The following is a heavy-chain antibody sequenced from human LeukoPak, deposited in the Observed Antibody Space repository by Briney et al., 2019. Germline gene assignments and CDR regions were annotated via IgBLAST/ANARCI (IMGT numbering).Heavy chain of an antibody. V-gene: IGHV1-69*13. CDR1: GGTFSSYA. CDR3: ARALLRLGELPPRDLFDY. D-gene: IGHD3-16*01. J-gene: IGHJ4*02. CDR2: IIPIFGTA. Sequence: ASVKVSCKASGGTFSSYAISWVRQAPGQGLEWMGGIIPIFGTANYAQKFQGRVTITADESTSTAYMELSSLGSEDTAVYYCARALLRLGELPPRDLFDYWGQGTLVTVSS.